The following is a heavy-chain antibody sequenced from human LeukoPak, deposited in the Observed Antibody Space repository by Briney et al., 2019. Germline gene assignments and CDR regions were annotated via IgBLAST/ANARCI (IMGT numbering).Heavy chain of an antibody. V-gene: IGHV1-18*01. CDR2: ISAYNGNT. J-gene: IGHJ6*03. CDR3: ARVVAYCGGDCYSRVRYYYYYYMDV. Sequence: ASVKVSCKASGYTFTSYGISWVRQAPGQGLEWMGWISAYNGNTNYAQKLQGRVTMTTDTSTSTAYMELRSLRSDDTAVYYCARVVAYCGGDCYSRVRYYYYYYMDVWGKGTTVTVSS. D-gene: IGHD2-21*02. CDR1: GYTFTSYG.